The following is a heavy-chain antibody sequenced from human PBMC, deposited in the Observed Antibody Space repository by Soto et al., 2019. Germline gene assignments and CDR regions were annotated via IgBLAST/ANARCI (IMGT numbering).Heavy chain of an antibody. CDR2: ISASGGNI. V-gene: IGHV3-23*01. Sequence: EVQLLESGGGLARPGGSLRLSCVASGFIFSDYAMTWVRQAPGKGLEWVATISASGGNIEYTDSLKGRFTISRDNSKNTLYLQLTGLTADDTAVHYCAKVAGGLGYFDLWGRGTLVTVSS. CDR1: GFIFSDYA. D-gene: IGHD3-16*01. J-gene: IGHJ2*01. CDR3: AKVAGGLGYFDL.